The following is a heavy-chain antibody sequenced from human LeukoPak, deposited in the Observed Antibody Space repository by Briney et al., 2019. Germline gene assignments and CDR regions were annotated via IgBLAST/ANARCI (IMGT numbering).Heavy chain of an antibody. D-gene: IGHD6-25*01. CDR2: IWSDGSQQ. CDR3: ARSSDSSDLGY. V-gene: IGHV3-33*01. CDR1: GFTFRSYG. Sequence: GALSLSCAASGFTFRSYGMHWVRQAQGKGLEWVAVIWSDGSQQHYADSVKGRFTISRGNSKNTLYLQMNSLRVDDTAVYYCARSSDSSDLGYWGQGTLVTVSS. J-gene: IGHJ4*02.